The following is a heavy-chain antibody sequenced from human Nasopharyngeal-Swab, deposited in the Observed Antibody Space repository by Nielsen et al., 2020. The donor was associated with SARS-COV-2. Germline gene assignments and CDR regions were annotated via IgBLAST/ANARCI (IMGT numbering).Heavy chain of an antibody. V-gene: IGHV1-2*02. CDR1: GYTFTGDY. CDR3: ARVPRYCSSTSCYAEPYYYYYGMDV. Sequence: ASVKVSCKASGYTFTGDYMHCVRQAPGQGLEWMGWINPNSGGTNYAQKSQGRVTMTRDTSISTAYIELSRLRSDDTAVYYCARVPRYCSSTSCYAEPYYYYYGMDVRGQGTTVTVSS. J-gene: IGHJ6*02. D-gene: IGHD2-2*01. CDR2: INPNSGGT.